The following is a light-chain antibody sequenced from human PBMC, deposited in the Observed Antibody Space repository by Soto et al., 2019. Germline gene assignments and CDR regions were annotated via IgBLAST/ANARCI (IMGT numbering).Light chain of an antibody. Sequence: VMTQAPATLSVSPGERATLSCRASQTINNNVAWYQLKDGQVPRLVIYGASTRATDIPARFSGSGSGTEFTLTISSLQSEDFAEYHCQQYNNWPSITFGQGTRLEI. CDR1: QTINNN. CDR3: QQYNNWPSIT. CDR2: GAS. J-gene: IGKJ5*01. V-gene: IGKV3-15*01.